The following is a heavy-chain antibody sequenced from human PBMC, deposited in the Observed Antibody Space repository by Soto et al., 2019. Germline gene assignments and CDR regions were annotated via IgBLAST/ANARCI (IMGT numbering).Heavy chain of an antibody. CDR2: ISYDGSNK. V-gene: IGHV3-30*18. D-gene: IGHD3-9*01. CDR1: GFTFSSYG. J-gene: IGHJ6*02. CDR3: AKDHYDILTGDGDYGMDV. Sequence: QVQLVESGGGVVQPGRSLRLSCAASGFTFSSYGMHWVRQAPGKGLEWVAVISYDGSNKYYADSVKGRFTISRDNSKNTLYLQMKSLRAEDTAVYYCAKDHYDILTGDGDYGMDVWGQGTTVTVSS.